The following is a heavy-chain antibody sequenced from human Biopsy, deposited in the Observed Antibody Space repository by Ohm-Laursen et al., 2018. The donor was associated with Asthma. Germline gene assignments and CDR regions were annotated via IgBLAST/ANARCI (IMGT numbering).Heavy chain of an antibody. V-gene: IGHV4-59*01. CDR3: AGFCSGGNCPDH. CDR2: IHYSGST. J-gene: IGHJ4*02. CDR1: GVSIRGYY. D-gene: IGHD2-15*01. Sequence: PSQTLSLTCTVSGVSIRGYYWTWIRQPPGKGLEWIGNIHYSGSTYSNPSLKSRVTISVDTSKKQISLRLSSVIAADTAVYYCAGFCSGGNCPDHWGQGTLVTVSS.